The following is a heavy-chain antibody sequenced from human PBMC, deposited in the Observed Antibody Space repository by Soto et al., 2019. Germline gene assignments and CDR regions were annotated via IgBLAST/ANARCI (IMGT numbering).Heavy chain of an antibody. CDR3: ARGAARRCSNWFDP. V-gene: IGHV2-70*11. D-gene: IGHD6-6*01. CDR2: IDWDDDK. J-gene: IGHJ5*02. CDR1: GFSLSTSGMC. Sequence: SGPTLVNPTQTLTLTCTFSGFSLSTSGMCVSWIRRPPGKALEWLARIDWDDDKYYSTSLKTRLTISKDTSKNQVVLTMTNMDPVDTATYYCARGAARRCSNWFDPWGQGTLVTVSS.